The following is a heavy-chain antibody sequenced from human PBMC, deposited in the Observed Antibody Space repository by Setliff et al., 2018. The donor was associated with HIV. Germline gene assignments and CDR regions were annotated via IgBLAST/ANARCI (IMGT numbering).Heavy chain of an antibody. CDR3: ARDRVRITIFGANDASDI. Sequence: GASVKVSCKASGYTFTSYYMNWVRQAPGQGLEWMGIISPSGGSSTYAQKFQGRVAMTRDTSTSTVYMELSSLRSEDTAVYYCARDRVRITIFGANDASDIWGQGTMVTVS. V-gene: IGHV1-46*01. D-gene: IGHD3-3*01. CDR1: GYTFTSYY. J-gene: IGHJ3*02. CDR2: ISPSGGSS.